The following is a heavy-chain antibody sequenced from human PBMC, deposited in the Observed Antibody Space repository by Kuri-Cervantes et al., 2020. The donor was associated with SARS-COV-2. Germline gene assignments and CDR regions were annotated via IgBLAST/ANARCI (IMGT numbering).Heavy chain of an antibody. D-gene: IGHD2-21*02. CDR2: INHSGST. V-gene: IGHV4-39*07. CDR3: ARAGLLGGYDPFDH. J-gene: IGHJ4*02. Sequence: GSLRLSCTVSGGSISSSSYYWSWIRQPPGKGLEWIGEINHSGSTNYNPSLKSRVTISVDTSKNQFSLKLSSVTAADTAVYYCARAGLLGGYDPFDHWGQGSLVTVSS. CDR1: GGSISSSSYY.